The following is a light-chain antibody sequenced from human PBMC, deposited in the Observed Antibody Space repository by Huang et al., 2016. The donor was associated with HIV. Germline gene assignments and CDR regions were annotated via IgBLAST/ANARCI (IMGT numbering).Light chain of an antibody. CDR2: AAS. CDR3: QQISTYPYT. CDR1: QGVSSY. J-gene: IGKJ2*01. V-gene: IGKV1-9*01. Sequence: IQLTQSPSSLSASVGDRVTITCRASQGVSSYFACYQQIPGKAPKLLIYAASTLQRGVPSRFSGSGSGTDFTLTTTSLQPEDFATYYCQQISTYPYTFGQGTKLEIK.